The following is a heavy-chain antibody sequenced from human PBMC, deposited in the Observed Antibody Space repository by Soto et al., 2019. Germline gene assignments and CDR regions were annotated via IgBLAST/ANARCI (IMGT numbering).Heavy chain of an antibody. CDR3: TTYYDILTGPDAFDI. Sequence: GGSLRLSCAASGFTFSNAWMNWVRQAPGKGLEWVGRIKSKTDGGTTDYAAPVKGRFTISRDDSKNTLYLQMNSLETEDTAVYYCTTYYDILTGPDAFDIWGQGTMVTVSS. D-gene: IGHD3-9*01. CDR1: GFTFSNAW. V-gene: IGHV3-15*07. CDR2: IKSKTDGGTT. J-gene: IGHJ3*02.